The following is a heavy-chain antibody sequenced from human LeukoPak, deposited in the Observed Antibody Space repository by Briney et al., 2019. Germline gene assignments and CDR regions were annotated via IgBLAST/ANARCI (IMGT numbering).Heavy chain of an antibody. Sequence: PSETLSLTCTVSGGSISSGSYYWSWIRQPAGKGLEWIGRIYTSGSTNYNPSLKSRVTMSVDTSKNQFSLKLSSVTAADTAVYYCARDSSSGYYGFDYWGQGTLVTVSS. CDR2: IYTSGST. V-gene: IGHV4-61*02. D-gene: IGHD3-22*01. J-gene: IGHJ4*02. CDR1: GGSISSGSYY. CDR3: ARDSSSGYYGFDY.